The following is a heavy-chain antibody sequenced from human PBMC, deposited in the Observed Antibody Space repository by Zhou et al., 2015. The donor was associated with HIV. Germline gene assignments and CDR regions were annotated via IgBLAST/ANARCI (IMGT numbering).Heavy chain of an antibody. D-gene: IGHD3-3*01. CDR1: GYTLTKLS. CDR2: FDPEDGET. J-gene: IGHJ6*02. V-gene: IGHV1-24*01. Sequence: QVQLVQSGAEVKKPGASVKVSCKVSGYTLTKLSIQWVRQAPGKGLEWMGGFDPEDGETSYAQKLQGRVTMTEDTSTDTAYMELSSLRSEDTAVYYCGTHGGRVTNFGVVIISNPLEFYGMDVWGQGTTVTVSS. CDR3: GTHGGRVTNFGVVIISNPLEFYGMDV.